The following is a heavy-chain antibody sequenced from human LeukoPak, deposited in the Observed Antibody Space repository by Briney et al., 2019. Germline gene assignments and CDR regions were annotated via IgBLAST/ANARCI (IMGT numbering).Heavy chain of an antibody. CDR1: GYTFTSYA. CDR3: ARDFLITWIQLGYNWFDP. J-gene: IGHJ5*02. CDR2: INTNTGNP. D-gene: IGHD5-18*01. Sequence: ASVKVSCKASGYTFTSYAMNWVRQAPGQGLEWMGWINTNTGNPTYAQGFTGRVVFSLDTSVRTAYLQISSLKAENTAVYYCARDFLITWIQLGYNWFDPWGQGTLVTVSS. V-gene: IGHV7-4-1*02.